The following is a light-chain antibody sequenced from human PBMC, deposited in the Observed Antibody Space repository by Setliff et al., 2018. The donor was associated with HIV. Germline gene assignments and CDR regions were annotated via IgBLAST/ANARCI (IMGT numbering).Light chain of an antibody. V-gene: IGLV1-44*01. CDR2: NNN. Sequence: QPVLTQPPSASGTPGQRVTISCSGSSSNIGSNTVNWYQQLPGTAPKLLIYNNNQRPSGVPDRFSDSKSGTSASLAISGLQSEDEADYYCAAWDNSLNGQVFGTGTKVTVL. CDR1: SSNIGSNT. CDR3: AAWDNSLNGQV. J-gene: IGLJ1*01.